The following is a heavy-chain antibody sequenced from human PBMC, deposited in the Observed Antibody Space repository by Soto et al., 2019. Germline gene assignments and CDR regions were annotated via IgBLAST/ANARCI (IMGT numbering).Heavy chain of an antibody. CDR2: ISYDGSNK. V-gene: IGHV3-30*18. CDR1: GFTFSSYG. J-gene: IGHJ4*02. CDR3: AKDLSKGYGDYLLDY. Sequence: QVQLVESGGGVVQPGRSLRLSCAASGFTFSSYGMHWVRQAPGKGLEWVAVISYDGSNKYYADSVQGRFTISRDNSKNTLYLQMNSLRAEDTAVYYCAKDLSKGYGDYLLDYWGQGTLVTVSS. D-gene: IGHD4-17*01.